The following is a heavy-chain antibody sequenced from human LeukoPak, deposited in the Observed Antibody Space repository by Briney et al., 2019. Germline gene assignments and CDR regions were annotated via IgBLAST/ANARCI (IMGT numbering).Heavy chain of an antibody. CDR2: IKEDGSEK. CDR3: VRDQGYCTSASCRGDAFDV. J-gene: IGHJ3*01. Sequence: GVSLRLSCAASGFTFSTHWMSWVRQAPGKGLEGVAKIKEDGSEKYYVDSVKGRFTISRDNAKNSLSLQMHSLRDEDTAVYYCVRDQGYCTSASCRGDAFDVWGQGSMVSVSS. V-gene: IGHV3-7*01. CDR1: GFTFSTHW. D-gene: IGHD2-2*01.